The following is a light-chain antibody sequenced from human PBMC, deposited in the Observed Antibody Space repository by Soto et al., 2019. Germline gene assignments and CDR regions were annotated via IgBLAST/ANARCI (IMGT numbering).Light chain of an antibody. V-gene: IGKV3-15*01. CDR2: GAS. CDR3: QHYNNWPPYT. J-gene: IGKJ2*01. CDR1: QSINSN. Sequence: EIVLTQSPATLSVSPGERVTLSCRASQSINSNLAWYQQKPGQAPRLLIYGASTRATGIPARFTGSGSGTEFTLTISSLQSEDFAMYYCQHYNNWPPYTFGQGTNLDIK.